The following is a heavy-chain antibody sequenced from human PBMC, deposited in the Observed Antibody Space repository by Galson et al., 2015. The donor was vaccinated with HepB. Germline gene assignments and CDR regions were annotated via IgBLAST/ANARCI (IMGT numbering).Heavy chain of an antibody. CDR1: GDSVSSNSAA. CDR2: TYYRSKWYN. D-gene: IGHD6-13*01. Sequence: CAISGDSVSSNSAAWNWIRQSPSRGLEWPGRTYYRSKWYNDYAVSVKSRITINPDTSKNQFSLQLNSVTPEDTAVYYCARAQGSSWYQGAFDIWGQGTMVTVSS. V-gene: IGHV6-1*01. J-gene: IGHJ3*02. CDR3: ARAQGSSWYQGAFDI.